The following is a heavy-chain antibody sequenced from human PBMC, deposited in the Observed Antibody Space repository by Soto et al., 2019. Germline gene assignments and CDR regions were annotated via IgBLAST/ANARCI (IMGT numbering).Heavy chain of an antibody. J-gene: IGHJ6*02. CDR2: IIPIFGTA. CDR1: GGTFSSYA. Sequence: SVKVSCKASGGTFSSYAISWVRQAPGQGLEWMGGIIPIFGTANYAQKLQGRVTMTTDTSTSTAYMELRSLRSDDTAVYYCARRDYYYYGMDVWGQGTTVTVSS. V-gene: IGHV1-69*05. CDR3: ARRDYYYYGMDV.